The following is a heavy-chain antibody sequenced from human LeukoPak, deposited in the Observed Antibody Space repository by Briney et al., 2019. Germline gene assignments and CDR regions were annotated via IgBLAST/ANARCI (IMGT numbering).Heavy chain of an antibody. CDR1: GLIFSAYW. Sequence: GGSLRLSCAASGLIFSAYWMNWVRQAPGKGLEWVATISQDGSEKYYVDSVKGRFTISRDNAKNSLYLQMNSLRAKDTAVYFCAREPTYEGLIYWGQGTLVTVSS. D-gene: IGHD5-12*01. V-gene: IGHV3-7*01. CDR3: AREPTYEGLIY. J-gene: IGHJ4*02. CDR2: ISQDGSEK.